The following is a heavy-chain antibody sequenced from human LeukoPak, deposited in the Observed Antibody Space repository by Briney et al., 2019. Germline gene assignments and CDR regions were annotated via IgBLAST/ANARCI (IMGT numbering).Heavy chain of an antibody. V-gene: IGHV4-59*01. Sequence: PSETLSLTCTVSGGSISGYYWSWIRQPPGKGLEWIGYIYYSGSTNYNPSLKSRVTISVDTSKNQFSLKLSSVTAADTAVYYCARGPDSSSWYSDWGQGTLVTVSS. D-gene: IGHD6-13*01. J-gene: IGHJ4*02. CDR3: ARGPDSSSWYSD. CDR2: IYYSGST. CDR1: GGSISGYY.